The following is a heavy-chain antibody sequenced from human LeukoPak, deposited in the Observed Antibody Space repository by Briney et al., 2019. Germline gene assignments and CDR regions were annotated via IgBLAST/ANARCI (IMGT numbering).Heavy chain of an antibody. CDR1: GYNFKILG. CDR2: ISAYEGNT. V-gene: IGHV1-18*01. CDR3: ARTLGGYTVDRATGFDL. J-gene: IGHJ2*01. D-gene: IGHD5-24*01. Sequence: ASVKVSCKASGYNFKILGISWVRQAPGQGLVWMGWISAYEGNTNYAQKFEDRVTMTTDTSTNTAYMDLRNLTSDDTAVYYCARTLGGYTVDRATGFDLWGRGTLVTVSS.